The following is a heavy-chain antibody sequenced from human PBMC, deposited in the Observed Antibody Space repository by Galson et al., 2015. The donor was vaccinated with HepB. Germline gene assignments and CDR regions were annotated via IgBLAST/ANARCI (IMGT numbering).Heavy chain of an antibody. CDR1: WDSFASTSAA. D-gene: IGHD3-10*01. Sequence: CALSWDSFASTSAAWNWIRQSPSRGLEWLGRTYYRSNGSTDYAVSAKSRITINPDTSKNQFPLQLNCVTPDDTAVYYSARECFGELSWLGSWGQGTLVTVSS. V-gene: IGHV6-1*01. CDR2: TYYRSNGST. J-gene: IGHJ4*02. CDR3: ARECFGELSWLGS.